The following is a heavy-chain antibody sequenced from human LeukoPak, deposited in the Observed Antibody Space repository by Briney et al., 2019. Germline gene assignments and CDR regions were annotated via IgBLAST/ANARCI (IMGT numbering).Heavy chain of an antibody. CDR1: GVSINGYY. CDR3: TRLDLNSGWTVVGF. D-gene: IGHD6-19*01. J-gene: IGHJ4*02. Sequence: SETLSLTCTVSGVSINGYYWSWIRQPPGKGLEWIGYIYYSGSSNYNPSLKSRLTISVDTSKNQFSLNLSSVTAADTAVYYCTRLDLNSGWTVVGFWGQGTLVTVSS. V-gene: IGHV4-59*08. CDR2: IYYSGSS.